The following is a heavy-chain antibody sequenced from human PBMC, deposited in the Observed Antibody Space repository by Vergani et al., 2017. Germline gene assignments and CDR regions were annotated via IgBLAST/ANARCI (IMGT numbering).Heavy chain of an antibody. CDR2: INYVGRT. Sequence: QLQLQESGPGLVKPSETLSLICTVSGGSINPSCSFWGWLRQSPGKGLVWIGSINYVGRTYYIPSLQSRATVFVDTSKNQFSLNLTSVTAADTAVYYCAEGRGDNWYCDLWGRGTLVTVSS. J-gene: IGHJ2*01. CDR1: GGSINPSCSF. V-gene: IGHV4-39*01. CDR3: AEGRGDNWYCDL. D-gene: IGHD3-10*01.